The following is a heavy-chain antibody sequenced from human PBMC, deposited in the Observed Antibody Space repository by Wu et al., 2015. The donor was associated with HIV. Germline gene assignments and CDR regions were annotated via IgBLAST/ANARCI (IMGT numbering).Heavy chain of an antibody. CDR2: IYYSGSA. D-gene: IGHD5-24*01. CDR3: VNSRDGYNYPDRFDY. Sequence: QVQLQESGPLLVKPSQTLSLTCVVSGASIYSDNYFWTWIRQPPGKGLEWLGNIYYSGSASDNPSLRSRLTISLDTSTNQFSLKLNSVTAADTAIYYCVNSRDGYNYPDRFDYVGPGNPGPPSPQ. V-gene: IGHV4-30-4*01. CDR1: GASIYSDNYF. J-gene: IGHJ4*02.